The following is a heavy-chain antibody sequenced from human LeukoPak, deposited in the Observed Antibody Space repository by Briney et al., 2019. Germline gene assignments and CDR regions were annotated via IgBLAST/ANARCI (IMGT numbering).Heavy chain of an antibody. CDR2: INHSGST. CDR1: GGSFSGYY. D-gene: IGHD2-2*01. CDR3: ARDIAVVPGWFDP. J-gene: IGHJ5*02. V-gene: IGHV4-34*01. Sequence: SETLSLTCAVYGGSFSGYYWSWIRQPPGKGLEWIGEINHSGSTNYNPSLKSRVTISVDTSKNQFSLKLSSVTAADTAVYYCARDIAVVPGWFDPWGQGTLVTVSS.